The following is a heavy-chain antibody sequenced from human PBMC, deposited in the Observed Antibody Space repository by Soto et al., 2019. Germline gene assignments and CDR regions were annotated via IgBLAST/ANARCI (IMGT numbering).Heavy chain of an antibody. J-gene: IGHJ4*02. CDR2: IVASGGIT. CDR1: GFTFSSYP. CDR3: AKNSAATIRVGYDY. V-gene: IGHV3-23*01. Sequence: EVQLLESGGGLAQPGGSLRLSCAASGFTFSSYPMSWVRQAPGQGLEGVSGIVASGGITYYADSVKGRFTISRDNSKNTLYLQRNSLRAEDTAVYYCAKNSAATIRVGYDYWGQGTLVTVSS. D-gene: IGHD5-12*01.